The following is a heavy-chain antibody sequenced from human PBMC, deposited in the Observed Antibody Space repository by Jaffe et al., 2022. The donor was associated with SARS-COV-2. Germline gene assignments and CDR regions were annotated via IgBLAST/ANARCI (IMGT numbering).Heavy chain of an antibody. Sequence: QVQLVESGGGVVQPGRSLRLSCAASGFTFSSYGMHWVRQAPGKGLEWVAVISYDGSNKYYADSVKGRFTISRDNSKNTLYLQMNSLRAEDTAVYYCAKGPLLDTAMDDVGGGFDYWGQGTLVTVSS. J-gene: IGHJ4*02. D-gene: IGHD5-18*01. V-gene: IGHV3-30*18. CDR2: ISYDGSNK. CDR3: AKGPLLDTAMDDVGGGFDY. CDR1: GFTFSSYG.